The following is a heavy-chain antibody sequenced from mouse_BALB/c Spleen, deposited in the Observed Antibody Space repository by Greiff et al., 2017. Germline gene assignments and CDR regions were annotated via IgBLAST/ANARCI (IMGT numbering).Heavy chain of an antibody. V-gene: IGHV1S81*02. Sequence: VQLQQPGAELVKPGASVKLSCKASGYTFTSYWMHWVKQRPGQGLEWIGEINPSNGRTNYNEKFKSKATLTVDKSSSTAYMQLSSLTSEDSAVYYCARNYGSSYLYYFDYWGQGTTLTVSS. D-gene: IGHD1-1*01. CDR3: ARNYGSSYLYYFDY. J-gene: IGHJ2*01. CDR1: GYTFTSYW. CDR2: INPSNGRT.